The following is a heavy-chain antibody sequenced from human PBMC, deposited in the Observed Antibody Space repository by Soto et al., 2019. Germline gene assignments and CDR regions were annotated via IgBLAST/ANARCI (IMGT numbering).Heavy chain of an antibody. V-gene: IGHV3-23*01. CDR1: GFTFSSYA. J-gene: IGHJ6*02. CDR2: ISGSGGST. Sequence: AGGSLRLSCAASGFTFSSYAMSWVRQAPGKGLEWVSAISGSGGSTYYADSVKGRFTISRDNSKNTLYLQMNSLRAEDTAVYYCAKDGPPMVRELGCMDVWGQGTTVTVSS. CDR3: AKDGPPMVRELGCMDV. D-gene: IGHD3-10*01.